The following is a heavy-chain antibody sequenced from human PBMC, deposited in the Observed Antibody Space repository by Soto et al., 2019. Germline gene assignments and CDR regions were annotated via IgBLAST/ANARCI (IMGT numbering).Heavy chain of an antibody. Sequence: GESMKISCKGSGCSFISHWIGWVRQMPGKGLEWMASIYPGDSDTRYSPSFQGQVTISADKSISTAYLQWSTLKASDTAMYYCARHRSYQYESYGHLPITGMFLWGQVSPVT. D-gene: IGHD3-22*01. V-gene: IGHV5-51*01. J-gene: IGHJ6*02. CDR2: IYPGDSDT. CDR1: GCSFISHW. CDR3: ARHRSYQYESYGHLPITGMFL.